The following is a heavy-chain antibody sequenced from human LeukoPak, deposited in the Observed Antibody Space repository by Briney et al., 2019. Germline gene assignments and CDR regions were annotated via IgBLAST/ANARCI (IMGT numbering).Heavy chain of an antibody. CDR3: ARRSSWFSLNY. J-gene: IGHJ4*02. Sequence: ASVKVSCRASGYXFTSYYMHWVRQAPGQGLEWVGLIIPSGGDTTYAQKFQGRVTMTRDTYTSTVYLELSSLRSDDTAVYFCARRSSWFSLNYWGQGTLVTVSS. D-gene: IGHD6-13*01. CDR1: GYXFTSYY. CDR2: IIPSGGDT. V-gene: IGHV1-46*01.